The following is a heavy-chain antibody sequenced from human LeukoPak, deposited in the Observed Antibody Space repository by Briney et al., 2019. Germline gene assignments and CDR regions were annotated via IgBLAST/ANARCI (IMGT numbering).Heavy chain of an antibody. CDR2: ISYDGSNK. CDR3: ARDQRDYYDSSGFDY. CDR1: GFTFSSYA. J-gene: IGHJ4*02. D-gene: IGHD3-22*01. Sequence: QPGRSLRLSCAASGFTFSSYAMHWVRQAPGKGLEWVAVISYDGSNKYYADSVKGRFTISRDNSKNTLYLQMNSLRAEDTAVYYCARDQRDYYDSSGFDYWGQGTLVTVSS. V-gene: IGHV3-30*04.